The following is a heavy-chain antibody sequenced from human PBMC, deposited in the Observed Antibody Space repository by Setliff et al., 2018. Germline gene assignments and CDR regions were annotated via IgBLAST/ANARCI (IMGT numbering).Heavy chain of an antibody. CDR1: GDSMSFPY. J-gene: IGHJ4*02. CDR3: AKGRGEMDF. V-gene: IGHV4-59*11. D-gene: IGHD3-10*01. Sequence: SETLSLTCSVSGDSMSFPYWSWIRQPPGKGLEWIGSIYYSGRTDSHPSLKSRVSISIDTSKNQFPLNVRSVTAADTAIYYCAKGRGEMDFWGQGIPVTVSS. CDR2: IYYSGRT.